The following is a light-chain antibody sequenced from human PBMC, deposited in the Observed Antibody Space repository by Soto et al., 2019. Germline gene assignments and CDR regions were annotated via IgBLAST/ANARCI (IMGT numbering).Light chain of an antibody. CDR2: GAS. J-gene: IGKJ5*01. CDR1: QSVSRSY. Sequence: EIVLPQSPGTLPLSQGERSTPSCRASQSVSRSYLAWYKQKPGHAPRPLIYGASSRATCIPDRFSGSGSGTEFTLTISRIEPEDFAVYYCQQYGSSPAFGQRTRLEIK. V-gene: IGKV3-20*01. CDR3: QQYGSSPA.